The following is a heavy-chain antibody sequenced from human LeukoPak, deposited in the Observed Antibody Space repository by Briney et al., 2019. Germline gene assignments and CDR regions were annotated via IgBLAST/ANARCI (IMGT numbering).Heavy chain of an antibody. J-gene: IGHJ4*02. CDR3: ARDRIGWLDY. Sequence: GGSLRLSCAASGFTFSSYWMSWVRQAPEKGLEWVANIKQDGSEKFYVDSVKGRFTISRDNAKNSLYLETNSLRAEDTAVYYCARDRIGWLDYWGQGALVTVSS. V-gene: IGHV3-7*01. CDR1: GFTFSSYW. CDR2: IKQDGSEK. D-gene: IGHD6-19*01.